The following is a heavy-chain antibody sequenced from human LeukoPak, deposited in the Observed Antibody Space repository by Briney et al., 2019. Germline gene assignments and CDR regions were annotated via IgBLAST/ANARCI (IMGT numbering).Heavy chain of an antibody. J-gene: IGHJ5*02. D-gene: IGHD3-9*01. Sequence: SETLCLTCAAYGWSFSGYYWSWIRQPPGKGLEWIGEINHSGSTNYNPSLKSRVTISVDTSKNQFSLKLSSVTAADTAVYYCARERYFDWLLSYNWFDPWGQGTLVTVSS. CDR3: ARERYFDWLLSYNWFDP. CDR1: GWSFSGYY. CDR2: INHSGST. V-gene: IGHV4-34*01.